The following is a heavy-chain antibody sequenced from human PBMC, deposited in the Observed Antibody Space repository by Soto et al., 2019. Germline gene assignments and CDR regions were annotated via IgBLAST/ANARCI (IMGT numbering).Heavy chain of an antibody. CDR2: INHSGST. CDR3: ARKMPTMIVVVIQNWFDP. D-gene: IGHD3-22*01. J-gene: IGHJ5*02. Sequence: PSETLSLTCPVSGVSISSYYWSWIRQPPGKGLEWIGEINHSGSTNYNPSLKSRVTISVDTSKNQFSLKLSSVTAADTAVYYCARKMPTMIVVVIQNWFDPWGQGTLVTVSS. V-gene: IGHV4-34*01. CDR1: GVSISSYY.